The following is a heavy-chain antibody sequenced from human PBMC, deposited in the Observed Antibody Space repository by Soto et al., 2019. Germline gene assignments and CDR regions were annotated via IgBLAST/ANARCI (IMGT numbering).Heavy chain of an antibody. CDR1: GFTFSTYA. CDR3: ARALSFPGAAVVYYGMDV. CDR2: TWYDGSNK. J-gene: IGHJ6*02. D-gene: IGHD6-13*01. V-gene: IGHV3-30*04. Sequence: QVQLVESGGGVVQPGKSLRLSCAASGFTFSTYAMHWVRQTPGKGLEWVAVTWYDGSNKYYADSVKGRFTMSRDNSKNTLYLQVNSLRAEDTAVYYCARALSFPGAAVVYYGMDVWGQGTTVTVSS.